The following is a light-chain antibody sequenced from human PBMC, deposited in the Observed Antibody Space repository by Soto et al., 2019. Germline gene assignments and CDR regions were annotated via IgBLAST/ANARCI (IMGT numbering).Light chain of an antibody. CDR1: QRVSSN. V-gene: IGKV3-15*01. CDR2: SAS. CDR3: QQYYSYPPIA. Sequence: EIVMTQSPATLSVSPGERATLSCRASQRVSSNLAWYQQTPGQAPRLLIYSASSRATGIPARFSGSGSGTEFTLTISCLQSEDFATYYCQQYYSYPPIAFGQGTRLENK. J-gene: IGKJ5*01.